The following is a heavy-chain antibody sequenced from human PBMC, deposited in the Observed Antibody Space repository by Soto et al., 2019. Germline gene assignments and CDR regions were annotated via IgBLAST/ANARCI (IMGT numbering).Heavy chain of an antibody. V-gene: IGHV2-5*01. CDR2: IYWNDDK. D-gene: IGHD3-22*01. Sequence: GPTLVSRTHALTLPCTFSGFSLSTSGVGVGWIRQPPGKALELLALIYWNDDKRYSPSLKSRLTITKDTSKNQVVLTMTNMDPVDTATYYCAHRHYYDSSGYLYYFDYWGQGTLVTVYS. CDR3: AHRHYYDSSGYLYYFDY. J-gene: IGHJ4*02. CDR1: GFSLSTSGVG.